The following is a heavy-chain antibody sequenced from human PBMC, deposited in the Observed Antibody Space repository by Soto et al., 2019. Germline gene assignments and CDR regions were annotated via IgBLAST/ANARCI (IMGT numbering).Heavy chain of an antibody. CDR2: FYYSGSP. D-gene: IGHD4-17*01. J-gene: IGHJ5*02. V-gene: IGHV4-39*07. Sequence: SETLSLTCTVSGDSIRSSSHYWAWNRQPPGKGLEWIGGFYYSGSPYYNPSLKSRVTMSVDKSKIQFSLTLTSVTAADTAVYYCARLHVDYGNNWFDPWGQGTLVTVSS. CDR1: GDSIRSSSHY. CDR3: ARLHVDYGNNWFDP.